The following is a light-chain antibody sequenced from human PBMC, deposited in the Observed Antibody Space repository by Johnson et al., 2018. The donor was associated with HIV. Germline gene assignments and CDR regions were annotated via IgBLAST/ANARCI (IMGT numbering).Light chain of an antibody. CDR1: RSNIGSND. J-gene: IGLJ1*01. CDR2: GIT. CDR3: AAWDDSVNAYV. V-gene: IGLV1-44*01. Sequence: SVLTQPLSASGTPGQTVTISCSGSRSNIGSNDVNWYQQLPGTAPKLLTYGITKRPSGVPDRFSGSKSGTSASLAISGLQSEDEADYYCAAWDDSVNAYVFGTRTKVTVL.